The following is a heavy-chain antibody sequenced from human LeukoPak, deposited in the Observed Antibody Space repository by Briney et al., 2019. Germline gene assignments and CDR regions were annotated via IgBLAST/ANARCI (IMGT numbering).Heavy chain of an antibody. D-gene: IGHD5-12*01. V-gene: IGHV3-23*01. CDR3: AKDDAWVRYQD. CDR2: IRSNGIIT. Sequence: PGGSLRLSCAASGFTFNEFSMHWVRQAPGKGLEWVSGIRSNGIITYYADSVKGRFTISRDNSKNTVDLQMNSLRVEDTAVYYCAKDDAWVRYQDWGQGTLVTVSS. J-gene: IGHJ4*02. CDR1: GFTFNEFS.